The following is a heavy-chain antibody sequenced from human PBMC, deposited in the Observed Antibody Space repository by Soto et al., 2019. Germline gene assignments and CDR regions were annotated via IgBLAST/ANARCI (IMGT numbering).Heavy chain of an antibody. Sequence: QVQLVESGGGVVQTGRSLRLSCAASGFTFSSYGMHWVRQAPGKGLEWVAVIWYDGSNQYYAESVKGRFTNSRDNSKNTQYLQMNSLRAKDTAVYYGASDRMYSSSWFSWGQGTLVTVSS. CDR1: GFTFSSYG. CDR3: ASDRMYSSSWFS. J-gene: IGHJ5*02. V-gene: IGHV3-33*01. D-gene: IGHD6-13*01. CDR2: IWYDGSNQ.